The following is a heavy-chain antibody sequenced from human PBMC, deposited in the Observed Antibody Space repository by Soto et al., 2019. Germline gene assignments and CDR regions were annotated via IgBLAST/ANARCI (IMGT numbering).Heavy chain of an antibody. D-gene: IGHD2-2*01. V-gene: IGHV4-31*03. CDR2: IYYSGST. CDR1: GGSISSGGYY. CDR3: AGYCSSTSWFWDDNWFAP. J-gene: IGHJ5*02. Sequence: SETLSLTCTVSGGSISSGGYYWSWIRQHPGKGLEWIGYIYYSGSTYYNPSLKSRVTISVDTSKNQFSLKLSSVTAADTAVYYCAGYCSSTSWFWDDNWFAPWGQGTLVTVSS.